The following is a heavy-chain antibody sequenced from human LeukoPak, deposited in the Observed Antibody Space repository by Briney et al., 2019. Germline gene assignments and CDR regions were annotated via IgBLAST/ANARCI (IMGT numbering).Heavy chain of an antibody. V-gene: IGHV3-21*01. J-gene: IGHJ4*02. Sequence: PGGSLRLSCAASGFTFSSYSMNWVRQAPGKGLEWVSSISSSSSYIYYADSVKGRFTISRDNAKNSLYLQMNSLRAEDTAVYYCAKDRVDGYNYVDYWGQGTLVTVSS. CDR1: GFTFSSYS. D-gene: IGHD5-24*01. CDR3: AKDRVDGYNYVDY. CDR2: ISSSSSYI.